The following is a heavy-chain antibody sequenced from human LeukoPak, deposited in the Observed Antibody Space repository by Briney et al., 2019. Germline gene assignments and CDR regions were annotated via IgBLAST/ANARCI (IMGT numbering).Heavy chain of an antibody. J-gene: IGHJ4*02. V-gene: IGHV4-34*01. CDR2: INHSGSP. CDR3: ARGVLFDY. Sequence: ASETLSLTCAVYGGSFSGYYWSWIRQPPGKGLEWIGEINHSGSPNYNPSLKSRVTISVHTSKNQFSLKLSSVTAADTAVYYCARGVLFDYWGQGTLVTVSS. CDR1: GGSFSGYY.